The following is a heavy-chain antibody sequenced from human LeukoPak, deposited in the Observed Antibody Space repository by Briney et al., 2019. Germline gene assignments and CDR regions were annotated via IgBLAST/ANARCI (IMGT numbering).Heavy chain of an antibody. V-gene: IGHV3-30*04. Sequence: GGSLRLSCAASGFTFSSFAMHWVRQAPGKGLEWVTVISYDGSNEYYADSVKGRFTTSRDNSKNTLFLQMNSLRPEDTAVYHCAKVALFSGYYPPFDYWGQGTLVTVSS. CDR3: AKVALFSGYYPPFDY. D-gene: IGHD3-22*01. CDR2: ISYDGSNE. CDR1: GFTFSSFA. J-gene: IGHJ4*02.